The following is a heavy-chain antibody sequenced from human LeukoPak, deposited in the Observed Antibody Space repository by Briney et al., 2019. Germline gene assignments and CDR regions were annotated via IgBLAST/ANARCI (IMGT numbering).Heavy chain of an antibody. D-gene: IGHD6-13*01. CDR1: GGSFSGYY. Sequence: SETLSLTCAVYGGSFSGYYWSWIRQPPGKGLEWIGEINHSGSTNYNPSLKSRVTISVDTSKNQFSLKLSSVTAADTAVYYCARLRSSSWWLFDYWGQGTLVTVSS. CDR2: INHSGST. CDR3: ARLRSSSWWLFDY. J-gene: IGHJ4*02. V-gene: IGHV4-34*01.